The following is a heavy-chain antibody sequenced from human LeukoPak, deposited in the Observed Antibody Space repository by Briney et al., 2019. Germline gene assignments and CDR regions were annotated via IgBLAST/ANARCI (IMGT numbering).Heavy chain of an antibody. CDR1: GYTFTSYY. Sequence: GASVKVSCKASGYTFTSYYMHWVRQTPGQGLEWMGVINPSGGSTSYAQKFQGRVTMTRDTSTSTVYMELSSLRSEDTAVYYCAREGATDGDFDYWGQGTLVTVSS. D-gene: IGHD1-26*01. V-gene: IGHV1-46*01. CDR3: AREGATDGDFDY. CDR2: INPSGGST. J-gene: IGHJ4*02.